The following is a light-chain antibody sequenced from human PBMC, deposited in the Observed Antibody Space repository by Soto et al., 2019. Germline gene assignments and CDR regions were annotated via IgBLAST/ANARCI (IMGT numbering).Light chain of an antibody. Sequence: QLVLTQPPSVSGAPGQRVTLSCTGNSSNLGAGYDVHWYQQLPGAAPKLMIYQVTIRPSGISNRFSGSKSGNTASLTISGLQAEDEADYYCTSFSSSTSLYVFGTGTKLTVL. CDR3: TSFSSSTSLYV. CDR1: SSNLGAGYD. J-gene: IGLJ1*01. CDR2: QVT. V-gene: IGLV1-40*01.